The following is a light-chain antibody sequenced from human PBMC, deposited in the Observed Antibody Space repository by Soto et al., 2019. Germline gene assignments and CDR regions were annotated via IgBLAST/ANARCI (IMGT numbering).Light chain of an antibody. Sequence: DIVMTQSPDSLAVSLGERATFNCKSSQSVLYSPNNKNYLAWYQQKPGQPPKLLIYWASTRESGVPDRFSGNGSGPDFTLPISSLQAEEVAVYYCQQYYGAPRTFGQGTKVAL. CDR3: QQYYGAPRT. CDR1: QSVLYSPNNKNY. J-gene: IGKJ1*01. CDR2: WAS. V-gene: IGKV4-1*01.